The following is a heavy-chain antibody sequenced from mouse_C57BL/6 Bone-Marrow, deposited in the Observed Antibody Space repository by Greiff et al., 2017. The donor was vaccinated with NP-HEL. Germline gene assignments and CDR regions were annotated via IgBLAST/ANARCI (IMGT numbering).Heavy chain of an antibody. D-gene: IGHD2-1*01. V-gene: IGHV1-26*01. CDR1: GYTFTDYY. J-gene: IGHJ4*01. Sequence: EVQLQQSGPELVKPGASVKISCKASGYTFTDYYMNWVKQSHGKSLEWIGDINPNNGGTSYNQKFKGKATLTVDKSSSTAYMELRSLTSEDSAVYYCARYYGKKDYYAMDYWGQGTSVTVSS. CDR2: INPNNGGT. CDR3: ARYYGKKDYYAMDY.